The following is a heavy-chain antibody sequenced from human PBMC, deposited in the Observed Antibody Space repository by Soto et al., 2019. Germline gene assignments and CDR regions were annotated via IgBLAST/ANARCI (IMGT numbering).Heavy chain of an antibody. J-gene: IGHJ6*01. CDR2: IYTSGST. D-gene: IGHD3-3*01. Sequence: TSETLSLTCTVSGGSISSYYWSWIRQPAGKGLEWIGRIYTSGSTNYNPSLKSRVTMSVDTSKNQFSLKLSSVTAADTAVYYCARERLARFLEWSHDYNGMDVWGQGTTVTVYS. CDR3: ARERLARFLEWSHDYNGMDV. V-gene: IGHV4-4*07. CDR1: GGSISSYY.